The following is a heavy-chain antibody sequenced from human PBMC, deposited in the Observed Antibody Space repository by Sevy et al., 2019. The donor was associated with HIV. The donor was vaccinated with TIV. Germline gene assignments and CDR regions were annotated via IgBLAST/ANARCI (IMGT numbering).Heavy chain of an antibody. V-gene: IGHV3-49*03. J-gene: IGHJ6*02. D-gene: IGHD2-21*02. CDR3: TRDRAYCGGDCYYYYGMDV. CDR1: GFTFGDYA. CDR2: IRSKAYGGTT. Sequence: GGSLRLSCTASGFTFGDYAMSWFRQAPGKGLEWVGFIRSKAYGGTTEYAASVKGRFTISRDDSKSIAYLQMNSLKTEDTAVYYCTRDRAYCGGDCYYYYGMDVWGQGTTVTVSS.